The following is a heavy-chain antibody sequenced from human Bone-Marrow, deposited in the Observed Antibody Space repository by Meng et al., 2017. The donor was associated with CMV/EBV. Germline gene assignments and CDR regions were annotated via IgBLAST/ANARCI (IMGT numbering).Heavy chain of an antibody. D-gene: IGHD1-26*01. CDR1: GGTFSSYA. Sequence: ASVKVSCKASGGTFSSYAISWVRQAPGQGLEWMGWMNPNSGNTGYAQKFQGRVTMTRNTSISTAYMELSSLRSEDTAVYYCARAGAGGYAFDIWGQGTMVTVSS. V-gene: IGHV1-8*02. CDR3: ARAGAGGYAFDI. CDR2: MNPNSGNT. J-gene: IGHJ3*02.